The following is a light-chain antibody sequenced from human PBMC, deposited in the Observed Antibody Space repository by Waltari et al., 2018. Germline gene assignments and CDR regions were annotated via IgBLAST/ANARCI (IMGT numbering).Light chain of an antibody. CDR2: DVS. Sequence: QSALTQPASVSGSPGQSITISCTGTSSDVGGYNSVSWYQQHPGKAPKLLIFDVSNRPSGVSNRFSGSKSGNTASLTISGLQTEDESDYYCCSFTSGSTWVFGGGTKLTVL. CDR3: CSFTSGSTWV. V-gene: IGLV2-14*01. CDR1: SSDVGGYNS. J-gene: IGLJ3*02.